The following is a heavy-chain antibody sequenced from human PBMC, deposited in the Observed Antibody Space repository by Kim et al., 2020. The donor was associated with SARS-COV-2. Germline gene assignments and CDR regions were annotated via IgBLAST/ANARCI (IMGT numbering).Heavy chain of an antibody. CDR2: IDRDGRLP. CDR1: GFTFRSYW. D-gene: IGHD3-16*01. J-gene: IGHJ4*02. V-gene: IGHV3-74*01. Sequence: GGSLRLSCAASGFTFRSYWMHWVRQVPGKGLVWVSRIDRDGRLPAYADSVKGRFTISRDNAKNTLYLQMNSLRIEDTAVYYCVKGMGEQWGLGTLVTVSA. CDR3: VKGMGEQ.